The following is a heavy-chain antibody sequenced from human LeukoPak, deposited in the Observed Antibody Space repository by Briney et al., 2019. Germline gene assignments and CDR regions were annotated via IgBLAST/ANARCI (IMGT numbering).Heavy chain of an antibody. D-gene: IGHD5-12*01. CDR1: GGSISSYC. V-gene: IGHV4-4*07. CDR2: VYPSGST. CDR3: ARDRSGYSEYYFDY. J-gene: IGHJ4*02. Sequence: PSETLSLTCTVSGGSISSYCWSWIRQPAGKGLECIGRVYPSGSTNYNPSLKSRVTISIDKSKNQFSLKLTSVTAADTAVYYCARDRSGYSEYYFDYWGQGTLVTVSS.